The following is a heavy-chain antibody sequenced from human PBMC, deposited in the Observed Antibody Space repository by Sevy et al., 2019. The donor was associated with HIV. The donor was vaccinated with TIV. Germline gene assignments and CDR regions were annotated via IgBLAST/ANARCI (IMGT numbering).Heavy chain of an antibody. CDR3: ARGEPDPRLHYYYYGMDV. CDR2: MNPNSGNT. CDR1: GYTFTSYD. V-gene: IGHV1-8*01. Sequence: ASVKVSCKASGYTFTSYDINWVRQATGQGLEWMGWMNPNSGNTGYAQKFQGRVTMTRNTSISTAYMELSSLRSEDTAVYYCARGEPDPRLHYYYYGMDVWGHGTTVTVSS. J-gene: IGHJ6*02.